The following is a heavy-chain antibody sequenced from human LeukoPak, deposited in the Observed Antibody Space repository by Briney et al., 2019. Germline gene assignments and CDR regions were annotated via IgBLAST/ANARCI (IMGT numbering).Heavy chain of an antibody. V-gene: IGHV4-31*03. CDR3: ARTNTVSNPLFDY. CDR2: IYYSGST. Sequence: SETLSLTCTVSGGSISSGGYYWSWIRQHPGKGLERIGYIYYSGSTYYNPSLKSRVTISVDTSKNQFSLKLSSVTAADTAVYYCARTNTVSNPLFDYWGQGTLVTVSS. CDR1: GGSISSGGYY. J-gene: IGHJ4*02. D-gene: IGHD4-17*01.